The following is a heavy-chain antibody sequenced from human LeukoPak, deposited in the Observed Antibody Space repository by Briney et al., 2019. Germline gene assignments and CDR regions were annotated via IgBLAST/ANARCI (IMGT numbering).Heavy chain of an antibody. CDR2: IYSDSGDT. CDR1: GYTFTGFY. Sequence: ASVKVSCKASGYTFTGFYIHWVRQAPGQGLEWMGWIYSDSGDTNYAQKFQGCVTMTRDTSISTAYMELSRLTSDDTAVYYCARSAGSAFFDYWGQGTLVTVSS. J-gene: IGHJ4*02. D-gene: IGHD2-15*01. V-gene: IGHV1-2*04. CDR3: ARSAGSAFFDY.